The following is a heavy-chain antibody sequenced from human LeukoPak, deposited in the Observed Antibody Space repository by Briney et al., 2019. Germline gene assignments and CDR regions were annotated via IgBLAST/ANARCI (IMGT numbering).Heavy chain of an antibody. CDR2: ISNDGNNK. Sequence: GGSLRLSCAASGFTFSDFYMSWIRQAPGKGLEWVAVISNDGNNKYYADSVKGRFTISRDNSKNTLYLQMNSLRVEDTAVYYCARDAFSGIYSAPHYYFDYWGQGTLVTVSS. CDR1: GFTFSDFY. CDR3: ARDAFSGIYSAPHYYFDY. V-gene: IGHV3-30-3*01. D-gene: IGHD1-26*01. J-gene: IGHJ4*02.